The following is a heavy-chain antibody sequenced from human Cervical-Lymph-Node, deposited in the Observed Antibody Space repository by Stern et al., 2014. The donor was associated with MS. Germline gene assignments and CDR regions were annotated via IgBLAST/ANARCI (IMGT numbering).Heavy chain of an antibody. D-gene: IGHD1-1*01. V-gene: IGHV1-2*02. CDR1: GYSFTGYH. CDR3: ARGIGTVLLSY. J-gene: IGHJ4*02. Sequence: VQLLESGAEVKRPGASVKVSCTASGYSFTGYHVHWVRQAPGQGLEWMGWINPYNGDTKYSQRFQGRVTMTRDTSTSTAYMDLSRLIFDDTAVYYCARGIGTVLLSYWGQGTLVTVSS. CDR2: INPYNGDT.